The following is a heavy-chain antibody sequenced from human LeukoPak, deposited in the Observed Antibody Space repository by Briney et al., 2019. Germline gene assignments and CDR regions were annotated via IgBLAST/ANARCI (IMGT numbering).Heavy chain of an antibody. CDR1: GFTFSSYG. J-gene: IGHJ6*03. V-gene: IGHV3-30*03. CDR3: ARAPTLRYFDWLFHYYYMDV. Sequence: PGGSLRLSCAASGFTFSSYGMHWVRQAPGKGLEWVAVISYDGSNKYYADSVKGRFTISRDNSKNTLYLQMNSLRAEDTAVYYCARAPTLRYFDWLFHYYYMDVWGKGTTVTISS. D-gene: IGHD3-9*01. CDR2: ISYDGSNK.